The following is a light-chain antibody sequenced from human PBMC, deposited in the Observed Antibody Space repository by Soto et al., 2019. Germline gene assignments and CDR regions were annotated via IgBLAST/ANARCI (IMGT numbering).Light chain of an antibody. Sequence: DIQMTQSPSSLSAAVGERVPLTCQASQDIYKYLNWYQQKPGKALNLLIYDASNLERGVPSRFSGSGSGTDFSLTVDNLQPEDNATEDCQQDDHPPYTFGQGTKLVIK. J-gene: IGKJ2*01. CDR3: QQDDHPPYT. CDR1: QDIYKY. CDR2: DAS. V-gene: IGKV1-33*01.